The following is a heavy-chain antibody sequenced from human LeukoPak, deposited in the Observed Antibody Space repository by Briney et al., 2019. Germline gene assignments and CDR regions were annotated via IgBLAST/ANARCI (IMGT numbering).Heavy chain of an antibody. CDR3: ARSGLGILTGYLFDY. CDR2: INHSGST. J-gene: IGHJ4*02. Sequence: GSLRLSCAASGFTVSSNYMSWIRQPPGKGLEWIGEINHSGSTNYNPSLKSRVTISVDTSKNQFSLKLSSVTAADTAVYYCARSGLGILTGYLFDYWGQGTLVTVSS. V-gene: IGHV4-34*01. CDR1: GFTVSSNY. D-gene: IGHD3-9*01.